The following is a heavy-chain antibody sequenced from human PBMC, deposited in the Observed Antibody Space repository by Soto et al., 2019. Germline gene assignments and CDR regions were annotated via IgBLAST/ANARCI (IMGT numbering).Heavy chain of an antibody. J-gene: IGHJ4*02. CDR1: GFTFSSYA. V-gene: IGHV3-23*01. Sequence: GGSVRLSCAASGFTFSSYAMSWVRQALGKGLEWVSAISGSGGSTYYADSVKGRFTISRDNSKNTLYLQMNSLRAEDTAVYYCAKGRVAGYSGRYYFDYWGQGTLVTVSS. CDR2: ISGSGGST. CDR3: AKGRVAGYSGRYYFDY. D-gene: IGHD5-12*01.